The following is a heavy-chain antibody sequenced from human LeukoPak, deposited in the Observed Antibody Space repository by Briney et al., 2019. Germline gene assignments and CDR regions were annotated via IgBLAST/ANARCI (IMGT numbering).Heavy chain of an antibody. CDR1: GFTFSSYA. V-gene: IGHV3-23*01. CDR3: AKRIYYDYVWGSSSGAFDI. D-gene: IGHD3-16*01. Sequence: PGGSLRLSCAASGFTFSSYATTWVRQAPGKGLEWVSAISGSGGSTYDADSVKGRFTISRDNSKNTLYLQMNSLRVEDTAVYYCAKRIYYDYVWGSSSGAFDIWGQGTMVTVSS. J-gene: IGHJ3*02. CDR2: ISGSGGST.